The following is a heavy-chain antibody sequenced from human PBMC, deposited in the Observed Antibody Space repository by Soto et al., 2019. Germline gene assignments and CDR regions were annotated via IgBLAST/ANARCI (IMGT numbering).Heavy chain of an antibody. D-gene: IGHD3-22*01. CDR2: IYPGDSDT. CDR3: ASSSSESGYYYYYYGMDV. Sequence: GESLKISCKGSGYSLTSYWIGWVRQMPGKGLEWMGIIYPGDSDTRYSPSFQGQVTISADKSISTAYLQWSSLKASDTATYYCASSSSESGYYYYYYGMDVWGQGTTVTVSS. V-gene: IGHV5-51*01. J-gene: IGHJ6*02. CDR1: GYSLTSYW.